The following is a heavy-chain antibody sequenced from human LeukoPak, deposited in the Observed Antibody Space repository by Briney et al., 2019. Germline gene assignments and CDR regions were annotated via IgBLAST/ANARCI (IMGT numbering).Heavy chain of an antibody. CDR3: ARMSNWLPDY. J-gene: IGHJ4*02. Sequence: SETLSPTCAVSGYSISSGYYWGWIRQPPGKGLEWIGSIYHSGSTYYYPSLKSRVTISVDTSKNQFSLKLSSVTAADTAVYYCARMSNWLPDYWGQGTLVTVSS. CDR2: IYHSGST. D-gene: IGHD7-27*01. V-gene: IGHV4-38-2*01. CDR1: GYSISSGYY.